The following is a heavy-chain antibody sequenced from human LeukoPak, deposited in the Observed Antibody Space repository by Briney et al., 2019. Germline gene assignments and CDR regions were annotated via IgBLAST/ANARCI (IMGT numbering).Heavy chain of an antibody. Sequence: GGSLRLSCAASGFTFSSYSMNWVRQAPGKGLEWVSSISSSSSYIYYADSVKGRFTISRDNAKNSLYLQMNSLRAEDTAVYYCARDDAYCGGDCYLSYYYYMDVWGKGTTVTVSS. D-gene: IGHD2-21*02. CDR2: ISSSSSYI. V-gene: IGHV3-21*01. CDR3: ARDDAYCGGDCYLSYYYYMDV. J-gene: IGHJ6*03. CDR1: GFTFSSYS.